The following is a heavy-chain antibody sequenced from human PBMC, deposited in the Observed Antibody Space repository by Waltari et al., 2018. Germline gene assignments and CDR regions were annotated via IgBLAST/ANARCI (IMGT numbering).Heavy chain of an antibody. CDR1: GSPFDRSG. Sequence: QLSEFRGRWRQAGDALIVRCLVSGSPFDRSGGSWVRQAPGKGPEWVSGITSGGGDTYYTDSVRGRFTISRDNSKNTVYLQMNSLRHEDTAVYYWAKEIYRIGRPCFDYWGQGVRVTVSS. J-gene: IGHJ4*02. D-gene: IGHD6-19*01. CDR2: ITSGGGDT. CDR3: AKEIYRIGRPCFDY. V-gene: IGHV3-23*01.